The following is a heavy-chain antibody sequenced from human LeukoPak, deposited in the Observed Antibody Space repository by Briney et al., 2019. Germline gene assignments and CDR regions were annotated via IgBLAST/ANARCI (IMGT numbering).Heavy chain of an antibody. CDR3: ARDPYSLHCSTSGCYGGYYHYYMDV. CDR2: ISGSSDYI. J-gene: IGHJ6*03. V-gene: IGHV3-21*01. Sequence: PGGSLRLSCAASGFIFRGYTMNWVRQAPGKGPEWVSSISGSSDYIYYADSVKGRFTISRDNGKNSLYLQMNSLRVEDTAVYYCARDPYSLHCSTSGCYGGYYHYYMDVWGKGTTVTVSS. D-gene: IGHD2-2*01. CDR1: GFIFRGYT.